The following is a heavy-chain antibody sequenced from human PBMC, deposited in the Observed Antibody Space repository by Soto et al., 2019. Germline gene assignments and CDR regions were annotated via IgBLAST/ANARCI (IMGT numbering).Heavy chain of an antibody. CDR2: ISGSGGST. Sequence: PGGSLRLSCAASVFTFSSYAMSWVRQAPGKGLEWVSAISGSGGSTYYADSVKGRFTISRDNSKNTLYLQMNSLRAEDTAVYYCASTTFTIFGVVIRYSYYGMDVWGQGTTVTVSS. CDR1: VFTFSSYA. J-gene: IGHJ6*02. D-gene: IGHD3-3*01. V-gene: IGHV3-23*01. CDR3: ASTTFTIFGVVIRYSYYGMDV.